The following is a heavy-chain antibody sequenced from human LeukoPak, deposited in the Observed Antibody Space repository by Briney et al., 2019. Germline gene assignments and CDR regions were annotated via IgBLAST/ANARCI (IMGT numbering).Heavy chain of an antibody. J-gene: IGHJ4*02. CDR2: IIPIFGTA. CDR3: AILLNRPTGYSSGWGFRYFDY. Sequence: ASVKVSCKASGGTFSSYAISWVRQAPGQGLEWMGGIIPIFGTANYAQKFQGRVTITADESTSMAYMELSSLRSEDTAVYYCAILLNRPTGYSSGWGFRYFDYWGQGTLVTVSS. D-gene: IGHD6-19*01. CDR1: GGTFSSYA. V-gene: IGHV1-69*13.